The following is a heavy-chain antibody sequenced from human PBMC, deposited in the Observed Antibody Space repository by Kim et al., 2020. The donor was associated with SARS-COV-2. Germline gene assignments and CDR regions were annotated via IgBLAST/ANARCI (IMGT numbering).Heavy chain of an antibody. J-gene: IGHJ5*02. D-gene: IGHD3-10*01. Sequence: SETLSLTCTVSGGSISSSSYYWGWIRQPPGKGLEWIGSIYYSGSTYYNPSLKSRVTISVDTSKNQFSLKLSSVTAADTAVYYCARHHPRTPQLLWFGDGNWFDPWGQGTLVTVSS. CDR3: ARHHPRTPQLLWFGDGNWFDP. V-gene: IGHV4-39*01. CDR1: GGSISSSSYY. CDR2: IYYSGST.